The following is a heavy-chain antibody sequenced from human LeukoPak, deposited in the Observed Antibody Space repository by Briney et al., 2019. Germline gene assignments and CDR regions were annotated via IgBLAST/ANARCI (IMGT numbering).Heavy chain of an antibody. CDR2: IYHSGST. Sequence: SETLSLTCAVSGYSISSGYYWGWIRQPPGKGLEWIRSIYHSGSTYYNLSLKSRVTISVDTSKNQFSLKLSSVTAADTAMYYCARGYFDWLNWFDPWGQGTLVTVSS. V-gene: IGHV4-38-2*01. CDR3: ARGYFDWLNWFDP. J-gene: IGHJ5*02. D-gene: IGHD3-9*01. CDR1: GYSISSGYY.